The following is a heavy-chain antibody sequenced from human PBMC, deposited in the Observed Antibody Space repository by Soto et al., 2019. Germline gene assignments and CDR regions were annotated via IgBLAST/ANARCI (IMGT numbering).Heavy chain of an antibody. J-gene: IGHJ4*02. V-gene: IGHV3-7*03. CDR2: IRKDGSEK. Sequence: EVQLVESGGGLVQPGGSLRLSCAASGFSISSYWMNWVRQAPGKGLEWVAIIRKDGSEKYYVDSVKGRFTISRDNAKNSLYLQMHSPRDDDTAVYDCAGGSGWLSDYWGRGTVVTVSS. CDR3: AGGSGWLSDY. CDR1: GFSISSYW. D-gene: IGHD6-19*01.